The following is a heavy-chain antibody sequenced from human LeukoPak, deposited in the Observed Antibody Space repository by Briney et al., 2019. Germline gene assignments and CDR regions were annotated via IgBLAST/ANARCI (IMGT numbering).Heavy chain of an antibody. V-gene: IGHV3-21*01. Sequence: GGSLRLSCAASGFTFSSYSMNWVRQAPGKGLEWVSSISSSSYIYYADSVKGRFTISRDNAKNSLYLQMNSLRAEDTAVYYCARDYGDYGDYMDVWGKGTTVTVSS. CDR2: ISSSSYI. CDR1: GFTFSSYS. CDR3: ARDYGDYGDYMDV. J-gene: IGHJ6*03. D-gene: IGHD4-17*01.